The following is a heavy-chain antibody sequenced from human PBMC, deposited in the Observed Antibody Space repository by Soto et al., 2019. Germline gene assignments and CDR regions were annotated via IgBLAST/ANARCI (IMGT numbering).Heavy chain of an antibody. D-gene: IGHD6-13*01. J-gene: IGHJ5*02. Sequence: SQTLSLTCAISGDSVSSNSASWSWIRQSPSRGLEWLGRTYYRSKWYNDYAVSVKSRITINPDTSKNQFSLQLNSVTPEDTAVYYCARDQEAAAAGTQRNWFDPWGQGTLVTVSS. CDR3: ARDQEAAAAGTQRNWFDP. V-gene: IGHV6-1*01. CDR1: GDSVSSNSAS. CDR2: TYYRSKWYN.